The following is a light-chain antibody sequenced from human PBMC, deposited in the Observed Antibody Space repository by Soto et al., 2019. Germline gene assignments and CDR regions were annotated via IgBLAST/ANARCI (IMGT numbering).Light chain of an antibody. CDR3: QQYGSSLLT. V-gene: IGKV3-20*01. Sequence: EVVLTESPCTLSLSPGERATLSCRASQSVSNTYVAWYQHIPGQTPRLLIYGASNRATGIPDRFSGSGSGTDFTLTITRPEPEDFAVYYCQQYGSSLLTFGGGTKVDIK. CDR1: QSVSNTY. J-gene: IGKJ4*01. CDR2: GAS.